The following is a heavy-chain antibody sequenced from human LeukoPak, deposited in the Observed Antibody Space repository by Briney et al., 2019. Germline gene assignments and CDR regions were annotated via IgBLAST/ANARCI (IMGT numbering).Heavy chain of an antibody. CDR1: GFTFSSYG. Sequence: GRSLRLSCAASGFTFSSYGMHWVRQAPGKGLEWVAVISYDGSNKYYADSVKGRFTISRDNSKNTLYLQMNSLRAEDTAVYYRAKDFRFGELLGPFDYWGQGTLVTVSS. CDR3: AKDFRFGELLGPFDY. J-gene: IGHJ4*02. CDR2: ISYDGSNK. D-gene: IGHD3-10*01. V-gene: IGHV3-30*18.